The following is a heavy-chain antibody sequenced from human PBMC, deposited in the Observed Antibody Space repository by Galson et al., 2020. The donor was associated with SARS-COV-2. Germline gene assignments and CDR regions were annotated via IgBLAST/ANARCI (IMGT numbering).Heavy chain of an antibody. CDR2: VIPMLALA. D-gene: IGHD3-22*01. J-gene: IGHJ3*02. CDR3: ARAKGDYYDSSGYYTLDYAFNI. Sequence: SVKVSCKASGGTFSNYTISWVRQAPGQGLEWMGRVIPMLALANYAPKFQARVTITADTSTSTAYMELSSLRSEDTAVYFCARAKGDYYDSSGYYTLDYAFNIWGQGTMVTVSS. CDR1: GGTFSNYT. V-gene: IGHV1-69*02.